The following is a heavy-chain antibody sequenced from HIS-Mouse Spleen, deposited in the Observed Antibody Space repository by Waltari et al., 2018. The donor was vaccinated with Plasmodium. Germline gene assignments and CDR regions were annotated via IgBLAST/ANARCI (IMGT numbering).Heavy chain of an antibody. J-gene: IGHJ1*01. Sequence: QGQLVQSGAEVKKRGATVEALCRACGTTSTGYYMPWVRQAPGQGLEWMGWINPTRGDTSISTAYMELSSLRSDDTAVYYCARVLGYKAAAGTFVEYFQHWGQGTLVTVSS. CDR2: INPTRG. CDR1: GTTSTGYY. CDR3: ARVLGYKAAAGTFVEYFQH. V-gene: IGHV1-2*02. D-gene: IGHD6-13*01.